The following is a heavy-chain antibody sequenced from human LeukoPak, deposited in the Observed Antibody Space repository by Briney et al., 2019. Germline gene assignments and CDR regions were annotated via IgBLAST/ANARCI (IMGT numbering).Heavy chain of an antibody. CDR1: GFTFSSYV. D-gene: IGHD5-12*01. Sequence: GGSLRLSCAASGFTFSSYVMNWLRQAPGEGLEWVSTISGSDGRTFYADSVKGRFTISRDNSKNTVYLQMNSLRAGDTAVYYCAKVQRSDFDMNFDSWGQGTLVTVSS. CDR3: AKVQRSDFDMNFDS. J-gene: IGHJ4*02. CDR2: ISGSDGRT. V-gene: IGHV3-23*01.